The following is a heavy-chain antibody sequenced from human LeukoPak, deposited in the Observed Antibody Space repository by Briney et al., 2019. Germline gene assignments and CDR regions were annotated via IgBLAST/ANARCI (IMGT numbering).Heavy chain of an antibody. D-gene: IGHD2-8*01. Sequence: KPGGSLRLSCVASGFAFSSSSMSWVRQAPGKGLEWVSAISSSSTYMYLADSVKGRFTISRDNAKNSLYLQMDSLRPEDTAVYYCAKRPCINGMRGFDNWGQGTLVTVSS. CDR1: GFAFSSSS. CDR2: ISSSSTYM. V-gene: IGHV3-21*01. CDR3: AKRPCINGMRGFDN. J-gene: IGHJ4*02.